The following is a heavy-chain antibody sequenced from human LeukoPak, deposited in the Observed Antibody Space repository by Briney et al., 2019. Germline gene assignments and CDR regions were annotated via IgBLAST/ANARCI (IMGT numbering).Heavy chain of an antibody. CDR2: IKGDGNT. Sequence: GGSLRLSCAASGFTFSSYWMHWVRQAPGKGLVWVSRIKGDGNTNYADSVKGRFTISRNNAKNTVSLQMNSLRAEDTGVYYCARAPSEIGGYYPEYFRHWGQGTLVTVSS. CDR1: GFTFSSYW. CDR3: ARAPSEIGGYYPEYFRH. D-gene: IGHD3-22*01. J-gene: IGHJ1*01. V-gene: IGHV3-74*01.